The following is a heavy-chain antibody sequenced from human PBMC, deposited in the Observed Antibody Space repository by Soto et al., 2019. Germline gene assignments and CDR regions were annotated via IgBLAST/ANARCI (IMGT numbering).Heavy chain of an antibody. CDR1: GFSLSTSGVG. V-gene: IGHV2-5*02. CDR3: ASPRLGFLGGNYFDY. D-gene: IGHD3-10*01. J-gene: IGHJ4*02. Sequence: QITLKESGPTLVKPTQTLTLTCTFSGFSLSTSGVGVGWIRQPPGKALEWLALIYWDDDKRYSPSLKSRLTITKDTSKNQVVLTMTNMDPVDTATYYCASPRLGFLGGNYFDYWGQGTLVTVSS. CDR2: IYWDDDK.